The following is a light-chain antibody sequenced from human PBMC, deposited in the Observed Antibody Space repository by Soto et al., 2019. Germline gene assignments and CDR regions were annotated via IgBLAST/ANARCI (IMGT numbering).Light chain of an antibody. CDR1: QNVXSSY. V-gene: IGKV3-20*01. Sequence: IVLTQSPCTLSLSRGERATLSCRASQNVXSSYLAWYKQKPGQASRLLIXGASRRATGIPERFSGSASGTDFTLTISRLEPEEFAVYYCQQYGSWTFGQGTKVDIK. CDR2: GAS. J-gene: IGKJ1*01. CDR3: QQYGSWT.